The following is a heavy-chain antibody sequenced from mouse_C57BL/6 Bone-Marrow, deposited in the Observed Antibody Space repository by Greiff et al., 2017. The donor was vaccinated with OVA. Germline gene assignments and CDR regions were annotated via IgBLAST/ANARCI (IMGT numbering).Heavy chain of an antibody. CDR1: GYTFTDYY. Sequence: VQLQQSGPVLVKPGASVKMSCKASGYTFTDYYMNWVKQSHGKSLEWIGVINPYNGGTSYNQKFKGKATLTVDKSSSTAYMELNSLTVEDSAVYYCAPLYYDYGSWFAYWGQGTLVTVSA. CDR2: INPYNGGT. D-gene: IGHD2-4*01. J-gene: IGHJ3*01. CDR3: APLYYDYGSWFAY. V-gene: IGHV1-19*01.